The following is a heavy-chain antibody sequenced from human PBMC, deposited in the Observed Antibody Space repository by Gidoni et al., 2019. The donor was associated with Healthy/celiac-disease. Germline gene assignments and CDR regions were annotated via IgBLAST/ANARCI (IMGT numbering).Heavy chain of an antibody. CDR3: ARVLAAAGTLGYFQH. V-gene: IGHV4-39*07. J-gene: IGHJ1*01. D-gene: IGHD6-13*01. Sequence: QLQLQESGPGLVKPSETLSLTCTVSGGSISSSSYYWGWLRQPPGKGLEWIGSIYYSGSTYYHPSLKSRVTISVDTSKNQFSLKLSSVTAADTAVYYCARVLAAAGTLGYFQHWGQGTLVTVSS. CDR1: GGSISSSSYY. CDR2: IYYSGST.